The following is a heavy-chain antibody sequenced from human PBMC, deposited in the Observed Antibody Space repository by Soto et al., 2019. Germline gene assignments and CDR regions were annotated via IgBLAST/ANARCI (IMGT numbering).Heavy chain of an antibody. CDR1: GGSFGGYY. CDR3: ARPGYCSGGSCSIGAFDI. J-gene: IGHJ3*02. V-gene: IGHV4-34*01. CDR2: INHSGST. Sequence: SETLCLTCAVYGGSFGGYYGSWIRQPPGKGLEWIGEINHSGSTNYNPSLKSRVTISVDTAKNQFSLKLSSVTAADTAVYYCARPGYCSGGSCSIGAFDIWGQGTMVTVSS. D-gene: IGHD2-15*01.